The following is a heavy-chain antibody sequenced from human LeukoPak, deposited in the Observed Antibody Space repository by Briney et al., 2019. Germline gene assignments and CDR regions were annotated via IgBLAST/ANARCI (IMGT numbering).Heavy chain of an antibody. D-gene: IGHD3-22*01. CDR3: VRLRRNNDRSGYYYYYDY. J-gene: IGHJ4*02. V-gene: IGHV3-21*01. Sequence: KPGGSLTLSCAASGYTFSDFSVNWVRQAPGKGLEWVSSISFRSNYRYYADSVRGRFTISRDDGRDSLFLQMNSLRAEDTAVYFCVRLRRNNDRSGYYYYYDYWGQGTLVTVSS. CDR2: ISFRSNYR. CDR1: GYTFSDFS.